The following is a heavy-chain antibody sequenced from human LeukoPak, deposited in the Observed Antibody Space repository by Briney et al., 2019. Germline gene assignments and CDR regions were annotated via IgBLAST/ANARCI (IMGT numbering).Heavy chain of an antibody. D-gene: IGHD6-13*01. CDR3: ARDPTARIAAAGTSDY. Sequence: GGSLRLSCAASGFTFFSYAMTWVRQAPGKGLERVSTISGGGGSTYYADSVKGRFTISRDNSKNTLYLQMNSLRAEDTAVYYCARDPTARIAAAGTSDYWGQGALVTVSS. J-gene: IGHJ4*02. CDR2: ISGGGGST. V-gene: IGHV3-23*01. CDR1: GFTFFSYA.